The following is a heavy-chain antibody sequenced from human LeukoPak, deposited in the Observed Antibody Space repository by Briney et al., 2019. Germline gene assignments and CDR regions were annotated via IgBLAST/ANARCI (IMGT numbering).Heavy chain of an antibody. CDR1: GYSISSGYY. Sequence: SETLSLTCTVSGYSISSGYYWGWIRQPPGKGLEWIGSIYHSGSTYYNPSLKSRVTISVDTSKNQFSLKLSSVTAADTAVYYCARATSGEKWYYDFWSGRNHNNWFNPWGQGTLVTVSS. D-gene: IGHD3-3*01. CDR3: ARATSGEKWYYDFWSGRNHNNWFNP. J-gene: IGHJ5*02. CDR2: IYHSGST. V-gene: IGHV4-38-2*02.